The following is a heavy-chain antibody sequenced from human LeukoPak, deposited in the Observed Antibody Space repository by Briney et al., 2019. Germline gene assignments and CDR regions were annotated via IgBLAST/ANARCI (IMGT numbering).Heavy chain of an antibody. CDR3: AVGPVDTAMVLDY. CDR2: ISYDGSNK. D-gene: IGHD5-18*01. J-gene: IGHJ4*02. CDR1: GFTFSSYA. V-gene: IGHV3-30-3*01. Sequence: GGSLRLSCAASGFTFSSYAMHWVRQAPGKGLEWVAVISYDGSNKYYADSVKGRFTISRDNSKDTLYLQMNSLRAEDTAVYYCAVGPVDTAMVLDYWGQGTLVTVSS.